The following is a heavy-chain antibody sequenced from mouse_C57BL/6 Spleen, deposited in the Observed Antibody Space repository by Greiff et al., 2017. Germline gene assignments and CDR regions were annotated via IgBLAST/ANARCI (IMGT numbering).Heavy chain of an antibody. D-gene: IGHD2-2*01. CDR1: GYTFTSYG. Sequence: QVQLQQSGAELARPGASVKLSCKASGYTFTSYGISWVKQRTGQGLEWIGEIYPSSGNTYYNEKFKGKATLTADKSSSTAYMKLRSLTSEDSAVLYCARGGYDSNFDYWGQGTTLTVSS. CDR3: ARGGYDSNFDY. V-gene: IGHV1-81*01. CDR2: IYPSSGNT. J-gene: IGHJ2*01.